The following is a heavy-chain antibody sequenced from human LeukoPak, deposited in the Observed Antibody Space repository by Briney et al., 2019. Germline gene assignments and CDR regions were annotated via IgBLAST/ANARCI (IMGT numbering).Heavy chain of an antibody. J-gene: IGHJ4*02. CDR2: ISYDGSNK. CDR1: GFTFSSYA. Sequence: GRSLRLSCAASGFTFSSYAMHWVRQAPGKGLEWVAVISYDGSNKYYADSVKGRFTISRDNAKNSLYLQMNSLRTEDTAVYYCARERKGYYDSSGYYYLGGSFDYWGQGTLVTVSS. D-gene: IGHD3-22*01. CDR3: ARERKGYYDSSGYYYLGGSFDY. V-gene: IGHV3-30-3*01.